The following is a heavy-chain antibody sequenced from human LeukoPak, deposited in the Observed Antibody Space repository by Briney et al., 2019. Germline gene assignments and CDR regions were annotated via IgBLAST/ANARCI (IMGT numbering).Heavy chain of an antibody. CDR3: ARGRRYSSSWYSSDYFDY. Sequence: PGGSLRLSCAASGFTFSSYEMNWVRQAPGKWLEWVSYISSSGSTIYYADSVRGRFTISRDNAKNSLYLQMNSLRAEDTAVYYCARGRRYSSSWYSSDYFDYWGQGTLVTVSS. D-gene: IGHD6-13*01. CDR1: GFTFSSYE. J-gene: IGHJ4*02. V-gene: IGHV3-48*03. CDR2: ISSSGSTI.